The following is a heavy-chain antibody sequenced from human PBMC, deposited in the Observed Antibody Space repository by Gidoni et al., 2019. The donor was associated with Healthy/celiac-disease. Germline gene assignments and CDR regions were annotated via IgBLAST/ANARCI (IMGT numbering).Heavy chain of an antibody. V-gene: IGHV1-24*01. Sequence: EWMGGFDPEDGETIYAQKFQGRVTMTEDTSTDTAYMELSSLRSEDTAVYYCATANDCSGGSCYFDYWGQGTLVTVSS. D-gene: IGHD2-15*01. CDR3: ATANDCSGGSCYFDY. CDR2: FDPEDGET. J-gene: IGHJ4*02.